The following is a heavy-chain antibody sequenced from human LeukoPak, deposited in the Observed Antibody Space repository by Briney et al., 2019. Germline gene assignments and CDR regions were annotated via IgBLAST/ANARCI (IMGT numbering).Heavy chain of an antibody. CDR1: GGSFSGYY. CDR2: INHSGST. J-gene: IGHJ4*02. V-gene: IGHV4-34*01. CDR3: ASSGYCSSTSCPYGY. Sequence: PSETLSLTCAVYGGSFSGYYWSWIRQPPGKGLEWIGEINHSGSTNYNPSLKSRVTISVDTSKNQFSLKLNSVTAGDTAVYYCASSGYCSSTSCPYGYWGQGTLVTVSS. D-gene: IGHD2-2*01.